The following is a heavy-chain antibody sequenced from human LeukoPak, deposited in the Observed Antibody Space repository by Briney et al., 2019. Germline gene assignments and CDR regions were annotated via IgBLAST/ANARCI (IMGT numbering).Heavy chain of an antibody. Sequence: ASVKVSCKASGYSFTMYYIHWVRQAPGQGLEWMGIINPSGGSTSFALKFQGRVTMTKDTSTSTVYMELSSLRSEDTAVYYCARGVDGDYGFDYWGQGTLVTVSS. D-gene: IGHD4-17*01. J-gene: IGHJ4*02. CDR2: INPSGGST. V-gene: IGHV1-46*01. CDR3: ARGVDGDYGFDY. CDR1: GYSFTMYY.